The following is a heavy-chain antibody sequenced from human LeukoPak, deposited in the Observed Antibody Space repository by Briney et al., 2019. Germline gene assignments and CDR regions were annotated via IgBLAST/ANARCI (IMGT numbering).Heavy chain of an antibody. V-gene: IGHV4-30-2*01. D-gene: IGHD6-6*01. CDR1: GGSISSGGYY. Sequence: TLSLTCTVSGGSISSGGYYWSWIRQPPGKGLEWIGYIYHSGSTYYNPSLKSRVTISVDRSKNQFSLKLSSVTAADTAVYYCARGGAARAFDYWGQGTLVTVSS. CDR3: ARGGAARAFDY. J-gene: IGHJ4*02. CDR2: IYHSGST.